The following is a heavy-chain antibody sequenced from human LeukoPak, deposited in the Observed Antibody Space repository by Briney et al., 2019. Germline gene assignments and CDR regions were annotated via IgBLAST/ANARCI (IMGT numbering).Heavy chain of an antibody. J-gene: IGHJ4*02. D-gene: IGHD3-10*01. Sequence: GGSLRLSCAASGFTFGSYAMSWVRQAPGKGLEWVSAISGSGGSTYYADSVKGRFTVSRDNSKNTLYRQMNSLRAEDTAVYYCAKGSGSQSSHWGQGTLVTVSS. CDR1: GFTFGSYA. CDR3: AKGSGSQSSH. CDR2: ISGSGGST. V-gene: IGHV3-23*01.